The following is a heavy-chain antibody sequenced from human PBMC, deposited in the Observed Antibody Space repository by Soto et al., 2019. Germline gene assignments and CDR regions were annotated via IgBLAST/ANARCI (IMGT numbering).Heavy chain of an antibody. D-gene: IGHD3-22*01. CDR1: GFTFSSYG. CDR2: IRYDGFNK. J-gene: IGHJ4*02. Sequence: QVQLVESGGGVVQPGRSLRLSCAASGFTFSSYGMHWVRQAPGKGLEWVAVIRYDGFNKYYADSVKGRFTISRDNSKSALYLQMNSLRAEDTAVYYCARGGYRSGYYQDRKPSYYFDYWGQGTLVTVSS. V-gene: IGHV3-33*01. CDR3: ARGGYRSGYYQDRKPSYYFDY.